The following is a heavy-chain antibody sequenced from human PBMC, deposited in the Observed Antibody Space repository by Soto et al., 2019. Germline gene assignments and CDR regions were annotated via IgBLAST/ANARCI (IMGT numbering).Heavy chain of an antibody. CDR2: ISSNGCST. Sequence: GGSLRLSCAASGFTFSSYAMHWVRQAPGKGLEYVSAISSNGCSTYYANSVKGRFTISRNNSKNALYLQMGSLRAEDMAVYYCARHPERSGWYHGMDVRCQGTTVTVSS. J-gene: IGHJ6*02. V-gene: IGHV3-64*01. CDR1: GFTFSSYA. D-gene: IGHD6-19*01. CDR3: ARHPERSGWYHGMDV.